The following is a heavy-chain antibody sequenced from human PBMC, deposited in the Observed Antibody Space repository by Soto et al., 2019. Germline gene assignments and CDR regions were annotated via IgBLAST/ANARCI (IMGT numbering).Heavy chain of an antibody. Sequence: QLRLQESGPGLVKPSETLSLTCTVSGGSISSSTNYWVWIRQPPGKGLEWIGSISYSGTTYYNPSLESRVTISVDTSKKQFSLRLSSVNAVDTAVYYCARRVLNYYYYMDVWGKGTTVTVSS. CDR2: ISYSGTT. J-gene: IGHJ6*03. CDR1: GGSISSSTNY. V-gene: IGHV4-39*01. CDR3: ARRVLNYYYYMDV. D-gene: IGHD3-3*01.